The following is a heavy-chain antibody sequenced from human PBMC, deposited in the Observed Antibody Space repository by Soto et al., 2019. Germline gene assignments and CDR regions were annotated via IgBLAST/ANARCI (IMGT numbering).Heavy chain of an antibody. V-gene: IGHV4-59*01. Sequence: PSETLSLTCTVSGGSIRSYYWSWIRQPPGRGLEWIGYIYYNGSTNYNPSLKSRVTISVNMSKNQFSLKLRSVTAAEPGVYYCVRDERGIAAGGMNGKSNYYSYGLDVCGQGTTVTVS. CDR3: VRDERGIAAGGMNGKSNYYSYGLDV. CDR2: IYYNGST. J-gene: IGHJ6*02. D-gene: IGHD6-13*01. CDR1: GGSIRSYY.